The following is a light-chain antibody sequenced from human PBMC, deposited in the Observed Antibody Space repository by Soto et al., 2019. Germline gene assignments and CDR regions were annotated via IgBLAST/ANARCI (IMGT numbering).Light chain of an antibody. CDR3: QQYNSYWT. Sequence: DIQMTQAPSTLSASVGDRVTISCRASQSTSSWLAWYQQKPGNAPKLLIYDASSLESGVPSRFSRSGSGTEFTLTISSLQPDDFATYYCQQYNSYWTFGQGTKVDI. V-gene: IGKV1-5*01. CDR2: DAS. J-gene: IGKJ1*01. CDR1: QSTSSW.